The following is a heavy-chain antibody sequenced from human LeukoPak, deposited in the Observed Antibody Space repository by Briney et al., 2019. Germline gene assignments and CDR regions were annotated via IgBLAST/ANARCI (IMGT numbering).Heavy chain of an antibody. V-gene: IGHV3-30*02. CDR2: VRYDETNK. Sequence: GGSLRLSCAASGFTFDNYGMHWVRQAPGKGLEWVAFVRYDETNKYYADSVKGRFTISRDNARNSLHLQMNSLRAEDTAVYYCAIPPLSGTGSSRPLAEMDIWGQGTTVTVSS. CDR3: AIPPLSGTGSSRPLAEMDI. D-gene: IGHD3-10*01. J-gene: IGHJ6*02. CDR1: GFTFDNYG.